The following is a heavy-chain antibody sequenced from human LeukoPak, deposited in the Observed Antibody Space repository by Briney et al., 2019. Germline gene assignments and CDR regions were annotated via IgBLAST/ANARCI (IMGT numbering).Heavy chain of an antibody. CDR3: ASLSLGSGYYY. Sequence: ASVKVSCKASGYTFTSYYMHWVRQAPGQGLEWMGIINPSGGSTSYAQKFQGSVTMTRHTSTSTVYMALSSLRSEDTAVYYCASLSLGSGYYYWGQGTLVTVSS. V-gene: IGHV1-46*03. CDR2: INPSGGST. J-gene: IGHJ4*02. D-gene: IGHD3-3*01. CDR1: GYTFTSYY.